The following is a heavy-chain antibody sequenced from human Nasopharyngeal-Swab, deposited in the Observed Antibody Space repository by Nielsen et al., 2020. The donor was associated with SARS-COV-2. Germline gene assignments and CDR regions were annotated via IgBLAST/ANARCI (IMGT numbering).Heavy chain of an antibody. CDR3: AKDTSGWFLDY. CDR2: ISYDGSNK. J-gene: IGHJ4*02. Sequence: GGSLRLSCAASGFTFSSYGMHWVRQAPGKGLEWVAVISYDGSNKYYAASVKGRFTISRDNSKNTLYLQMNSLGAEDTAVYYCAKDTSGWFLDYWGQGTLVTVSS. CDR1: GFTFSSYG. V-gene: IGHV3-30*18. D-gene: IGHD6-19*01.